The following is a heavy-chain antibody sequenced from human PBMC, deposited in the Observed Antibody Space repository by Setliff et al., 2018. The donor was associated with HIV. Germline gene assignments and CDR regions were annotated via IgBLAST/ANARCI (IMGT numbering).Heavy chain of an antibody. CDR1: GGSISSTSYY. V-gene: IGHV4-39*01. D-gene: IGHD3-9*01. J-gene: IGHJ4*02. CDR3: AKTIGRYFDFFDN. Sequence: SETLSLTCTVSGGSISSTSYYWGWIRQPPGTGLEWIGSISSSESTYYNPSLKSRVTTSVDTPKNQFSLKLNSVTAADTAVYYCAKTIGRYFDFFDNWGQGTLVTVSS. CDR2: ISSSEST.